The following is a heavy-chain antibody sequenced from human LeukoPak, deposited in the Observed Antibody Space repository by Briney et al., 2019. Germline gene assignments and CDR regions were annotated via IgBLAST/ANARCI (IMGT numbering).Heavy chain of an antibody. CDR1: GFSFSGHW. Sequence: GGSLRLFCAASGFSFSGHWMHWARQLPGKGLVWVSRISPTGSTTSYADSVKGRFTVSRDNAKNTLYLQVNNLRAEDTAVYYCARGPSSNWSGLDFWGQGTLLTVSS. CDR2: ISPTGSTT. D-gene: IGHD6-13*01. J-gene: IGHJ4*02. CDR3: ARGPSSNWSGLDF. V-gene: IGHV3-74*01.